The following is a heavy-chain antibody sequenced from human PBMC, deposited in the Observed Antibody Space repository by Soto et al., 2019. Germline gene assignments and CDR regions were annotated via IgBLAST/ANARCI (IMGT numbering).Heavy chain of an antibody. V-gene: IGHV1-69*13. Sequence: SVKVSCKASGGTFSSYAISWVRQAPGQGLEWMGGIIPIFGTANYAQKFQGRVTITADESTSTAYMELSSLRSEDTAVYYCARGAVPAAMSRDHLDDWGEGTLVTVCS. CDR3: ARGAVPAAMSRDHLDD. D-gene: IGHD2-2*01. CDR1: GGTFSSYA. CDR2: IIPIFGTA. J-gene: IGHJ4*02.